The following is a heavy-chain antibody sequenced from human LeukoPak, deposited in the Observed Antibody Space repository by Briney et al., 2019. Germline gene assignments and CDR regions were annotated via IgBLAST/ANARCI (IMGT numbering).Heavy chain of an antibody. V-gene: IGHV3-7*02. CDR1: GFTFASNW. J-gene: IGHJ4*02. CDR3: AKNGEEFDY. Sequence: GGSLRLSCAASGFTFASNWMSWVRQAPGKGLKWVANINQDGSEKYYVDSVKGRFTISRDNAKSSLYLQMNSLRAEDTAVYYCAKNGEEFDYWGQGTLVTVSS. CDR2: INQDGSEK. D-gene: IGHD4-17*01.